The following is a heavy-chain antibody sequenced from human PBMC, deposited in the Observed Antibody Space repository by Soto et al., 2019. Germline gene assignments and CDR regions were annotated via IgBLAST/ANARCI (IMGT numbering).Heavy chain of an antibody. CDR1: GGSISSYY. CDR2: IYYSGST. CDR3: ASLSTSPHYMDV. Sequence: QVQLQESGPGLVKPSETLSLTCTVSGGSISSYYWSWIRQPPGKGLEWIGYIYYSGSTNYNPSLKSRVPITVDTSKTQFSLKLSSVTAADTAVYYCASLSTSPHYMDVWGKGTTVTVSS. D-gene: IGHD2-2*01. J-gene: IGHJ6*03. V-gene: IGHV4-59*08.